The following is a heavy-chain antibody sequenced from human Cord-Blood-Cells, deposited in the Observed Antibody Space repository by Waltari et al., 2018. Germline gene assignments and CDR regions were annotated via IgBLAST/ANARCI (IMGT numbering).Heavy chain of an antibody. CDR3: ARGDYYDSSGYYYYYYYGMDV. J-gene: IGHJ6*02. D-gene: IGHD3-22*01. Sequence: QVQLQQWGAGLLKPSETLSLTCAVYGGSFSGYYWRWIRQPPGKGLAWIGEINHSGSTNYNPSLKGRVTISVDTSKNQFSLKLSSVTAADTAVYYCARGDYYDSSGYYYYYYYGMDVWGQGTTVTVSS. V-gene: IGHV4-34*01. CDR1: GGSFSGYY. CDR2: INHSGST.